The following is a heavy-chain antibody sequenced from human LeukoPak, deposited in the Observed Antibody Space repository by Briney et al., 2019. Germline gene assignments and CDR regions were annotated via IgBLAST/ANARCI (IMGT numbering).Heavy chain of an antibody. CDR1: GGTFSSYA. Sequence: SVNVSCKASGGTFSSYAISWVRQAPGQGLEWMGGIIPIFGTANYAQKFQGRVTITADESTSTAYMELSSLRSEDTAVYYCASGLYRYCSSTSCYFDYWGQGTLVTVSS. CDR2: IIPIFGTA. J-gene: IGHJ4*02. V-gene: IGHV1-69*13. D-gene: IGHD2-2*01. CDR3: ASGLYRYCSSTSCYFDY.